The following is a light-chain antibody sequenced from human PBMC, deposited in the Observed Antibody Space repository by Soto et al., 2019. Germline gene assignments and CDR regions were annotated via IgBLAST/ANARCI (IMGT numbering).Light chain of an antibody. Sequence: EIVLTQSPATLSLSPGERATLSCRASQSVSSYLAWYQQKPGQAPRLLIYDASNRATGIPARFSGSGSGTDFTPIISSLEPEDFAVDYYQQRNNWPITFGQGTRLEIK. CDR1: QSVSSY. CDR3: QQRNNWPIT. CDR2: DAS. J-gene: IGKJ5*01. V-gene: IGKV3-11*01.